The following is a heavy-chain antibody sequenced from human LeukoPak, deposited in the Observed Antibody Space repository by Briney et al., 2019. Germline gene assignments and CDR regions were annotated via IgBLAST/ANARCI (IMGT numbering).Heavy chain of an antibody. CDR2: IIPILGIA. J-gene: IGHJ4*02. V-gene: IGHV1-69*04. CDR3: ARGVNYYDSSGYYPTSPYYFDY. CDR1: GGTFSSYA. Sequence: SVKVSCKASGGTFSSYAISWVRQAPGQGLEWMGRIIPILGIANYAQKFQGRGTITADKSTSTAYMELSSLRSEDAAVYYCARGVNYYDSSGYYPTSPYYFDYWGQGTLVTVSS. D-gene: IGHD3-22*01.